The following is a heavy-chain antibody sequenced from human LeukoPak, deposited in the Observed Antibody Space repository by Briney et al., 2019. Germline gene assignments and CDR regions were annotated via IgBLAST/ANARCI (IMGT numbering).Heavy chain of an antibody. CDR3: ARAYTSWSFDY. V-gene: IGHV4-59*01. Sequence: KSSETLSLTCTVSGVSITTYYWSWIRQPPGKGLEWIGFIYYSGNTNYNPSLKSRVTISVDTSKNQFSLKLSSVTAADTAVYYCARAYTSWSFDYWGQGTLVTVSS. CDR1: GVSITTYY. CDR2: IYYSGNT. J-gene: IGHJ4*02. D-gene: IGHD2-2*02.